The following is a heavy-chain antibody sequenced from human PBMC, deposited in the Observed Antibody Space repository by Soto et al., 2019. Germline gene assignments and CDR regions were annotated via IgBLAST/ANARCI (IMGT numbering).Heavy chain of an antibody. CDR1: GYTFTGDY. CDR3: AREKAVASAMNAFDI. J-gene: IGHJ3*02. CDR2: IDPSTGST. V-gene: IGHV1-46*01. D-gene: IGHD2-2*01. Sequence: QVQLVQSGTEVKRPGASVKVSCKASGYTFTGDYIHCVRQAPGHGLEWMGLIDPSTGSTNYAQKFQGRVTMTRDTSTTTVFMELSSLRSEDTAVYYCAREKAVASAMNAFDIWGQGTMVTVSS.